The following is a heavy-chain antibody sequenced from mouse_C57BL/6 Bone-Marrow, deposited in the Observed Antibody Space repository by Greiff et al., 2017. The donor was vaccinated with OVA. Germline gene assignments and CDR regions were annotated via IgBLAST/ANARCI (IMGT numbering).Heavy chain of an antibody. CDR3: AKSPLVHYAMDY. CDR2: IWRGGST. Sequence: QVQLQQSGPGLVQPSQSLSITCTVPGFSLTSYGVHWVRQSPGKGLEWLGVIWRGGSTDYNAAFMSRLSITKDNSKSQVFFKMNSLQADDTAIYYCAKSPLVHYAMDYWGQGTSVTVSS. D-gene: IGHD6-1*01. J-gene: IGHJ4*01. CDR1: GFSLTSYG. V-gene: IGHV2-5*01.